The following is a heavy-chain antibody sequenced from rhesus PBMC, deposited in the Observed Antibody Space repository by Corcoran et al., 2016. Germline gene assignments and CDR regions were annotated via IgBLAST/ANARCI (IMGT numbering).Heavy chain of an antibody. V-gene: IGHV4S19*01. Sequence: QVQLQESGPGLVKPSETLSLTCAVSGGSISSSNWCSWIRQPPGKGLEGIGYISGSSGRHPNNPALKSRVTISKETCKNQCVRKLSAVTAADTAGDDCARAALWSSSGWDVWDWGQGGLVTVSS. D-gene: IGHD6-31*01. CDR2: ISGSSGRH. CDR3: ARAALWSSSGWDVWD. J-gene: IGHJ4*01. CDR1: GGSISSSNW.